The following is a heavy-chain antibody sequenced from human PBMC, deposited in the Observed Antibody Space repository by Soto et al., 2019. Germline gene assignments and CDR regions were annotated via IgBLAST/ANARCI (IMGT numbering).Heavy chain of an antibody. Sequence: ASVKVSCKTSGYTFNTYGINWVRQAPGQGLELMGWISAYDGKTTYAEKFQGRVTLTTDTSTSTAYMELRSLRSDDTAIYYCARVGGYYDSSGYRVVDNWFDPWGQGTLVTVSS. V-gene: IGHV1-18*01. CDR3: ARVGGYYDSSGYRVVDNWFDP. CDR2: ISAYDGKT. J-gene: IGHJ5*02. CDR1: GYTFNTYG. D-gene: IGHD3-22*01.